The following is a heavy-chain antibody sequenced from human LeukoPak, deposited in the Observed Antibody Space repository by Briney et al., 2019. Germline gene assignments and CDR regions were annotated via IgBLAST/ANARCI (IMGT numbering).Heavy chain of an antibody. V-gene: IGHV4-34*01. D-gene: IGHD2-2*02. J-gene: IGHJ4*02. Sequence: SETLSLTCAAYGGSFSSFYWSWIRQPPGKGLEWIGEINHSADTTYIPSIKTRVTIFVDTSKNQFSLKLSSVTAADTAGYYCSRGQRRYCRSSSCYNFDYWGQGTLVTVSS. CDR3: SRGQRRYCRSSSCYNFDY. CDR2: INHSADT. CDR1: GGSFSSFY.